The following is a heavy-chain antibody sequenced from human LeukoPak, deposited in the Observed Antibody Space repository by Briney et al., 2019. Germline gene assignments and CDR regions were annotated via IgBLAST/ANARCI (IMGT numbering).Heavy chain of an antibody. CDR1: GYSISSGYY. D-gene: IGHD3-10*01. J-gene: IGHJ6*03. Sequence: SETLSLTCAVSGYSISSGYYWGWIRQPPGKGLEWIGSLYDSGSSYYNPSLKSRVTISVDTSKNQFSLKLSSVTAADTAVYYCAARGDSYYYGSGSYLKPHYYYYIDVWGKGTTVTVSS. V-gene: IGHV4-38-2*01. CDR3: AARGDSYYYGSGSYLKPHYYYYIDV. CDR2: LYDSGSS.